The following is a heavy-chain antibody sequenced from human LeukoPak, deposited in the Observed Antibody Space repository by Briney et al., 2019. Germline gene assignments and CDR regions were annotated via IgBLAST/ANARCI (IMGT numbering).Heavy chain of an antibody. CDR1: GYTFSGHY. J-gene: IGHJ5*02. D-gene: IGHD2-15*01. Sequence: ASVKVSCKASGYTFSGHYLHWVRQAPGQGLEWMGRINPNTGVTQYTENFQGRVTMTEDTSTDTAYMELSSLRSEDTAVYHCATGRIAQGWFDPWGQGTLVTVSS. V-gene: IGHV1-2*06. CDR2: INPNTGVT. CDR3: ATGRIAQGWFDP.